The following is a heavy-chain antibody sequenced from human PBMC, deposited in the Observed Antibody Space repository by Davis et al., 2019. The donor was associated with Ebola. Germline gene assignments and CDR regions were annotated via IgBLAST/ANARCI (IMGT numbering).Heavy chain of an antibody. Sequence: AASVKVSCKASGGTFSSYAISWVRQAPGQRLEWMGWINAGNGNTKYSQKFQGRVTITRDTSASTAYMELSSLRSEDTAVYYCARAFGSGYYGGFDYWGQGTLVTVSS. CDR2: INAGNGNT. V-gene: IGHV1-3*01. CDR3: ARAFGSGYYGGFDY. CDR1: GGTFSSYA. J-gene: IGHJ4*02. D-gene: IGHD3-3*01.